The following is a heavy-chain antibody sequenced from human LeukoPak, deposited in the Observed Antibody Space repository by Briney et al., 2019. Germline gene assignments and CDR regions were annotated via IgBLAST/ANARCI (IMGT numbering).Heavy chain of an antibody. CDR2: IIPIFGTA. J-gene: IGHJ6*02. D-gene: IGHD2-2*01. Sequence: RGASVKVSCKASGGTFSTYAISWVRQAPGQGLEWMGGIIPIFGTANYAQKFQGRVTITADESTSTAYMELSSLRSEDTAVYYCARVPIVVVPAATAPAFYYGMDVWGQGTTVTVSS. CDR1: GGTFSTYA. V-gene: IGHV1-69*13. CDR3: ARVPIVVVPAATAPAFYYGMDV.